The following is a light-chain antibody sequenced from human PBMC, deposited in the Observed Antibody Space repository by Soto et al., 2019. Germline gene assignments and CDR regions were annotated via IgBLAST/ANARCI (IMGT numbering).Light chain of an antibody. CDR2: SNN. CDR3: AAWGDSLNGPV. Sequence: QSVLTQPPSASGTPGQRVSISCSGSSSNIGSNSVNWYQQLPGTAPKLLLYSNNQRPSGVPDRISGSKSGTSASLAISGLQSEDEADYYCAAWGDSLNGPVFGTGTKLTVL. V-gene: IGLV1-44*01. CDR1: SSNIGSNS. J-gene: IGLJ1*01.